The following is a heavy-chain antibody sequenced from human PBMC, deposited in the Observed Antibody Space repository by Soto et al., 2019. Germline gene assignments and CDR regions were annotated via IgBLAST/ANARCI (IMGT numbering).Heavy chain of an antibody. V-gene: IGHV4-4*02. Sequence: QVQLQESGPGLVKPSGTLSLTCAVSGSSISSSNWWSWDRQPPGKGLEWIGEIYHSGSTNYNPSLKSRVTIAVDKSKNQFSLKLSSVTAADTAVYYCARVSGSYYYGMNVWGQGTTVTVSS. CDR1: GSSISSSNW. J-gene: IGHJ6*02. D-gene: IGHD1-26*01. CDR3: ARVSGSYYYGMNV. CDR2: IYHSGST.